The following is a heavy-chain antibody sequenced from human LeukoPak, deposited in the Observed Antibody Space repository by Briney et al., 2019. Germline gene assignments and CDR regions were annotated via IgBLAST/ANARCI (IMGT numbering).Heavy chain of an antibody. V-gene: IGHV4-34*01. CDR1: GGSFSGYY. D-gene: IGHD1-14*01. J-gene: IGHJ4*02. CDR2: INHSGST. Sequence: SETLSLTCAVYGGSFSGYYWSWIRQPPGKGLEWIGEINHSGSTNYNPSLKSRVTISVDTSKNQFSLKLSSVTAADTAVYYCARGLTGYWGQGTLVTVSS. CDR3: ARGLTGY.